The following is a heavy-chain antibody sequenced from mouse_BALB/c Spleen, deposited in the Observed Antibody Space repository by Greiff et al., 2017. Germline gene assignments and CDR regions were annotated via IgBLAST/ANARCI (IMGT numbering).Heavy chain of an antibody. CDR2: ISDGGSYT. Sequence: EVQGVESGGGLVKPGGSLKLSCAASGFTFSDYYMYWVRQTPEKRLEWVATISDGGSYTYYPDSVKGRFTISRDNAKNNLYLQMSSLKSEDTAMYYCARSPLYAMDYWGQGTSVTVSS. V-gene: IGHV5-4*02. CDR1: GFTFSDYY. CDR3: ARSPLYAMDY. J-gene: IGHJ4*01.